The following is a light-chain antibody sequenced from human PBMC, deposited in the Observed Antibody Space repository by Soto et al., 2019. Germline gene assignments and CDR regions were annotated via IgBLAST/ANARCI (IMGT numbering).Light chain of an antibody. CDR1: SGSVSTSYY. J-gene: IGLJ3*02. CDR2: STN. V-gene: IGLV8-61*01. Sequence: QTVVTQEPSFSVSPGGTVTLTCGLSSGSVSTSYYPSWYQQTPGQAPRTLIYSTNTRSSGVPDRFSGSILGNKAALTITGAQADDESDYYCLLYMGSGGWVFGGGTKLTVL. CDR3: LLYMGSGGWV.